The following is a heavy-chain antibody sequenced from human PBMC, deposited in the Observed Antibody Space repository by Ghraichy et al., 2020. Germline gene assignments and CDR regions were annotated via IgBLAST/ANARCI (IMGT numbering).Heavy chain of an antibody. CDR2: VYYSGST. CDR1: GDSISNYY. CDR3: ARDGRSRKILTVVTKELNGMDV. D-gene: IGHD1-26*01. J-gene: IGHJ6*02. V-gene: IGHV4-59*01. Sequence: SETLSLTCTVSGDSISNYYWSWIRQPPGKGLEWIGNVYYSGSTNYNPSLKSRVTISVDTSKNQFSLKVTSVTAADTAVYYCARDGRSRKILTVVTKELNGMDVWGQGTSVTVSS.